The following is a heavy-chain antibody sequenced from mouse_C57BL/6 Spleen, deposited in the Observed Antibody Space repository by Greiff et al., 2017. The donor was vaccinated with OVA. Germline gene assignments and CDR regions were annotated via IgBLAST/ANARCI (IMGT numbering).Heavy chain of an antibody. Sequence: VQLQQSGAELARPGASVKLSCKASGYTFTSYGISWVKQRTGQCLEWIGEIYPRSGNTYYNEKFKGKATLTADKSSSTAYMELRSLTSEDSAVYFCAREGGYDYDRAWFAYWGQGTLVTVSA. CDR3: AREGGYDYDRAWFAY. V-gene: IGHV1-81*01. CDR2: IYPRSGNT. D-gene: IGHD2-4*01. J-gene: IGHJ3*01. CDR1: GYTFTSYG.